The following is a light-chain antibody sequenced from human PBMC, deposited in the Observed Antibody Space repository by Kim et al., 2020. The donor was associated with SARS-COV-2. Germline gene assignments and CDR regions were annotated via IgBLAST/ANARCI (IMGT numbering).Light chain of an antibody. CDR2: VDSDGGD. V-gene: IGLV4-69*01. CDR3: QTWDTGIRV. J-gene: IGLJ3*02. CDR1: GGASTYA. Sequence: AAVNVTVPLGGGASTYATAGHRQQPKKGPRYVLNVDSDGGDGKGDGIPDRVTGASSGAERYLNISSLQSEDEADYYCQTWDTGIRVLGGGTKVTVL.